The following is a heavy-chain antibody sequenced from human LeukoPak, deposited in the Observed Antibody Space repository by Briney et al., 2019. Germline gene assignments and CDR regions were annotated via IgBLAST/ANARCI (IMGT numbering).Heavy chain of an antibody. V-gene: IGHV3-74*01. Sequence: GGSLRLSCAASGFTFRNCWIHGVRQAPGQVRVWFSRIDNDGSNTIYADSVKGRFTISRDKAKNMLYLQLNSLRVEDTAVYYCARGGYNHGFDIWGQGTMVTVSP. J-gene: IGHJ3*02. CDR2: IDNDGSNT. CDR1: GFTFRNCW. CDR3: ARGGYNHGFDI. D-gene: IGHD3-10*01.